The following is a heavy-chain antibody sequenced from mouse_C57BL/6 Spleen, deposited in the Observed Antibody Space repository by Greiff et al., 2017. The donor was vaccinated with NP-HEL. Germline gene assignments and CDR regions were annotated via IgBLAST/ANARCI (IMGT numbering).Heavy chain of an antibody. Sequence: QVQLQQPGAELVKPGASVKMSCKASGYTFASYWITWVKQRPGQGLEWIGDIYPGSGSTNYNEKFKSKATLTVDTSSSTAYMQRSSLTSEDSAVYYCARFLYYGSSYLDYWGQGTTLTVSS. CDR1: GYTFASYW. J-gene: IGHJ2*01. CDR2: IYPGSGST. CDR3: ARFLYYGSSYLDY. D-gene: IGHD1-1*01. V-gene: IGHV1-55*01.